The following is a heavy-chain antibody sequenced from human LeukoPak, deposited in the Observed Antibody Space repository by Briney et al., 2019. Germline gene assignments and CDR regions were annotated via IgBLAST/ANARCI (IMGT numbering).Heavy chain of an antibody. CDR2: IYYSGST. J-gene: IGHJ3*02. V-gene: IGHV4-59*08. CDR3: ARLENGRNKNDDTDAFDI. CDR1: GGSISSYY. D-gene: IGHD1-1*01. Sequence: SETLSLTCTVSGGSISSYYWSWIRQPPGKGLEWIGYIYYSGSTNYNPSLKSRVTISVDTSKNQFSLKLSSVTAADTAVYYCARLENGRNKNDDTDAFDIWGQGTMVTVSS.